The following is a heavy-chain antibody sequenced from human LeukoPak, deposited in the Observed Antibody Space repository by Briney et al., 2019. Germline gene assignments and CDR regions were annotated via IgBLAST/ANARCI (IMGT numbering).Heavy chain of an antibody. J-gene: IGHJ6*03. CDR1: GFTFSNYA. D-gene: IGHD6-13*01. V-gene: IGHV3-23*01. Sequence: GGSLRLSCAASGFTFSNYAMSWVRQAPGKGLDGASPLIGSGGSTYYADSVKGRFTISRDNSKNTLYLQMNSLRAEDTAVYYCARGDSSSWYRWDYYYYMDVWGKGTTVTVSS. CDR2: LIGSGGST. CDR3: ARGDSSSWYRWDYYYYMDV.